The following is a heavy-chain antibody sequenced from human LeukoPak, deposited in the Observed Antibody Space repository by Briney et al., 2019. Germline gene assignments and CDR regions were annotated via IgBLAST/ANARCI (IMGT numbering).Heavy chain of an antibody. Sequence: PGGSLRLSCAASGFTFSSYSMNWVRQAPGKGLEWVSSISSSSSYIYYADSVKGRFTISRDNAENSLYLQMNSLRAEDTAVYYCAREAGGYCSGGSCSDTGGFDPWGQGTLVTVSS. CDR3: AREAGGYCSGGSCSDTGGFDP. J-gene: IGHJ5*02. V-gene: IGHV3-21*01. CDR1: GFTFSSYS. CDR2: ISSSSSYI. D-gene: IGHD2-15*01.